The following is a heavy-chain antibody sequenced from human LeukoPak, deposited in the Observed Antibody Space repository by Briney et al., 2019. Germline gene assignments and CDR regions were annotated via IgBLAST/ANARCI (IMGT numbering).Heavy chain of an antibody. Sequence: ASVKVSCKPSGYTFTAYYLHWVRQAPGQGLEWMGWINPTSGDTHYAQKFQGRVTLTRDTSISTAYMDLSSLTSDDTALYYCAREGIAEPDTNWFDPWGQGTLVTVSS. CDR2: INPTSGDT. CDR3: AREGIAEPDTNWFDP. V-gene: IGHV1-2*02. CDR1: GYTFTAYY. D-gene: IGHD6-13*01. J-gene: IGHJ5*02.